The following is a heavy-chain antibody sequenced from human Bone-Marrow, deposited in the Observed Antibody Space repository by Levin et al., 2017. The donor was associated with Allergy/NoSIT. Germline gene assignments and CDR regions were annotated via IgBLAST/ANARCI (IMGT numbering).Heavy chain of an antibody. J-gene: IGHJ2*01. CDR3: ARDLLELKPNNVVCLGGGRLCLGWARQQRWYFDL. CDR2: INWNGGST. V-gene: IGHV3-20*01. Sequence: GGSLRLSCAASGFTFDDYGMSWVRQAPGKGLEWVSGINWNGGSTGYADSVKGRFTISRDNAKNSLYLQMNSLRAEDTALYHCARDLLELKPNNVVCLGGGRLCLGWARQQRWYFDLWGRGTLVTVSS. CDR1: GFTFDDYG. D-gene: IGHD1-7*01.